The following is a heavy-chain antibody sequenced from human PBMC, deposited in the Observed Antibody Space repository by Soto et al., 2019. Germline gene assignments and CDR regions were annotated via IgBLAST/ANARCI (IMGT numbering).Heavy chain of an antibody. CDR3: ARDGLTFGGD. CDR2: ISSSSAYI. D-gene: IGHD3-16*01. CDR1: GFTFGSFT. J-gene: IGHJ4*02. Sequence: EVHLVEAGGGLVKPGESLTLSCAASGFTFGSFTLNWVRQAPGKGLEGVSSISSSSAYIYYAESVKGRFTISRDNARSTLYLQMNGLSLDDTAVYFCARDGLTFGGDWGQGTLVA. V-gene: IGHV3-21*06.